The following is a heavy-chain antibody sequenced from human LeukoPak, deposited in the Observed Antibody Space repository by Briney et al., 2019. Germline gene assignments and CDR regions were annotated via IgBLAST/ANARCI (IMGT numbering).Heavy chain of an antibody. V-gene: IGHV1-24*01. Sequence: ASVKVSCKVSGYTLTEAPIHWVRQAPGKGLEWIGGFDPQDGETIYAQKLQGRVTMTEDTSTNTAYMELSSLRSEDTAVYYCATVPRRPRYYYFGMDVWGQGTTVTVSS. J-gene: IGHJ6*02. CDR2: FDPQDGET. CDR1: GYTLTEAP. CDR3: ATVPRRPRYYYFGMDV.